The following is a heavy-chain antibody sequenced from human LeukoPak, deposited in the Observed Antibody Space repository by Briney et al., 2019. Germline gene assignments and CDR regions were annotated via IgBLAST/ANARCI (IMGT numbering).Heavy chain of an antibody. D-gene: IGHD5-12*01. CDR2: ISSSGSTI. CDR1: GFIVSDHY. J-gene: IGHJ6*02. V-gene: IGHV3-11*01. Sequence: GGSLRLSCAASGFIVSDHYMDWVRQAPGRGLEWVSYISSSGSTIYYADSVKGRFTISRDNAKNSLYLQMNSLRAEDTAVYYCARESEYSGYDYYYYGMDVWGQGTTVTVSS. CDR3: ARESEYSGYDYYYYGMDV.